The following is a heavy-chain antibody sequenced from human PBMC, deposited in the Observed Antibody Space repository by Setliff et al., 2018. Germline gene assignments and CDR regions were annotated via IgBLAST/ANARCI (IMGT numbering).Heavy chain of an antibody. CDR3: ARRMWELRSDALDF. CDR1: GYTLTELS. D-gene: IGHD1-26*01. Sequence: ASVKVSCKVSGYTLTELSMHWVRQAPGKGLEWMGGFDPEDGETIYAQKFQGRVTMTEDTSTDTAYMELSSLRSEDTAVYYCARRMWELRSDALDFWGQGTMVTVSS. J-gene: IGHJ3*01. V-gene: IGHV1-24*01. CDR2: FDPEDGET.